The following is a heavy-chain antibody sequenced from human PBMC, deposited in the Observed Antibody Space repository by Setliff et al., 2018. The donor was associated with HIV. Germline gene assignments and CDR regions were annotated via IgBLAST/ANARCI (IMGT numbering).Heavy chain of an antibody. CDR3: VKGAPDYDTNPFYYYFYMHV. D-gene: IGHD4-17*01. V-gene: IGHV3-23*03. CDR2: IYSGGSST. J-gene: IGHJ6*03. Sequence: GGSLRLSCAASGFTFSSYAMSWVRQAPGKGLEWVSVIYSGGSSTYYADSVKGRFTISRDNSQNTLYLQMNSLRVEDTAVYYCVKGAPDYDTNPFYYYFYMHVWGKGTTVTVSS. CDR1: GFTFSSYA.